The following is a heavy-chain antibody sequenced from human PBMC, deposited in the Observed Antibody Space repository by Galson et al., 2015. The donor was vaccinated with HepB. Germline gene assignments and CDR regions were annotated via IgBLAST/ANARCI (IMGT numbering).Heavy chain of an antibody. CDR3: AKEYSTPLFGAEYFQH. CDR1: GFTFSSYG. Sequence: SLRLSCAASGFTFSSYGMHWVRQAPGKGLEWVAVISYDGSNKYYADSVKGRFTISRDNSKNTQYLQMNSLRAEDTAVYYCAKEYSTPLFGAEYFQHWGQGTLVTVSS. CDR2: ISYDGSNK. J-gene: IGHJ1*01. D-gene: IGHD3-3*01. V-gene: IGHV3-30*18.